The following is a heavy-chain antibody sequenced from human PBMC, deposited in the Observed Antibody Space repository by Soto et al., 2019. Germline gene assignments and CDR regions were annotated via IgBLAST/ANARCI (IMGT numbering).Heavy chain of an antibody. Sequence: GGSLRLSSAASGFTVSSNYMSWVRQAPGKGLEWVAVISYDGSNKYYADSVKGRFTISRDNSKNTLYLQMNSLRAEDTAVYYCAKVMDSGYEWGQGTLVTVPQ. CDR2: ISYDGSNK. D-gene: IGHD5-12*01. J-gene: IGHJ4*02. V-gene: IGHV3-30*18. CDR3: AKVMDSGYE. CDR1: GFTVSSNY.